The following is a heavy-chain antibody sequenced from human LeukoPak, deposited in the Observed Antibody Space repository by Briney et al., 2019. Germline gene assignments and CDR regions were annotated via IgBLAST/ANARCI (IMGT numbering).Heavy chain of an antibody. D-gene: IGHD4-17*01. CDR3: ARKGYGDFD. Sequence: GGSLRLSCAASGFTFSSYWMSWVRQAPGKGLEWVANIKEDGSEKNYVDSVKGRFTISRDNAKNSLYLQMNSLRAEDTALYYCARKGYGDFDWGQGTLVTVSS. CDR2: IKEDGSEK. V-gene: IGHV3-7*01. CDR1: GFTFSSYW. J-gene: IGHJ4*02.